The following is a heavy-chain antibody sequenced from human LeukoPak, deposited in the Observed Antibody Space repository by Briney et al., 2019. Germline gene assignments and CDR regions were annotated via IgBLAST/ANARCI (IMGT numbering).Heavy chain of an antibody. CDR1: GASIGGSSHY. J-gene: IGHJ4*02. CDR2: IYYSGST. V-gene: IGHV4-39*01. CDR3: ATLTTMST. D-gene: IGHD4-17*01. Sequence: SETLSLTCSVSGASIGGSSHYWAWIRQPPGKGPEWIGSIYYSGSTYYNPSLKSRVTISVDTSQNQFSLKVTFLTVADTAVYYCATLTTMSTWGQGTLVTVPS.